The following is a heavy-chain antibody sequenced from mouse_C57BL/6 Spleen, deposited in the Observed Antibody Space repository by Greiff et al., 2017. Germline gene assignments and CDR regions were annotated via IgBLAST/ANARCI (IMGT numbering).Heavy chain of an antibody. CDR2: IYPGSGNT. CDR3: ARSGYSNYVDAMDY. J-gene: IGHJ4*01. V-gene: IGHV1-66*01. D-gene: IGHD2-5*01. CDR1: GYSFTSYY. Sequence: QVHVKQSGPELVKPGASVKISCKASGYSFTSYYIHWVKQRPGQGLEWIGWIYPGSGNTKYNEKFKGKATLTADTSSSTAYMQLSSLTSEDSAVYYCARSGYSNYVDAMDYWGQGTSVTVSS.